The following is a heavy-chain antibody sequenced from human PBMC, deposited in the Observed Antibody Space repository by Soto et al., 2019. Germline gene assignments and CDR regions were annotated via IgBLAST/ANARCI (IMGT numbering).Heavy chain of an antibody. CDR3: ARDQKYDSILTSRYYNYGMDV. Sequence: QVQLQESGPGLVEPSQTLSLTCTVSGGSITSGGYYWSWIRQPPGKGLEWIGYIYHSGNTYYNPSLERRITMSVDTSKNQLSLKLTSVTAADTAVYYCARDQKYDSILTSRYYNYGMDVWGQGTTVTVSS. V-gene: IGHV4-30-4*01. D-gene: IGHD3-16*01. CDR2: IYHSGNT. CDR1: GGSITSGGYY. J-gene: IGHJ6*02.